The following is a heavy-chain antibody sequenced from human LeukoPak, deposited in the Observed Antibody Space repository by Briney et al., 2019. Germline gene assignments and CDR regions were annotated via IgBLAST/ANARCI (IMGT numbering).Heavy chain of an antibody. J-gene: IGHJ4*02. D-gene: IGHD5-18*01. CDR1: GSLFSDFW. V-gene: IGHV5-51*01. CDR2: IYPGDSDT. Sequence: GGSLEISLKGSGSLFSDFWIVWVRQGPGEGLEWVGIIYPGDSDTIYSPSFQGQVTISADKSISTAYLQWSSLKASDTAMYYCARSWAMAQYLDSWGQGTLVTVSS. CDR3: ARSWAMAQYLDS.